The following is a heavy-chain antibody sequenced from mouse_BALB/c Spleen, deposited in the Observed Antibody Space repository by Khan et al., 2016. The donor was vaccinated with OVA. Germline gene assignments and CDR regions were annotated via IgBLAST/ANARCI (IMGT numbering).Heavy chain of an antibody. CDR3: ARRGYDYGRGALFAY. Sequence: QVQLKESGPGLVQPSQSLSITCTVSGFSLPNYSVHWVRQSPGKGLEWLGVIWSAGSTDYNEAFISRLTISKDNSRSQGFFKMKNLQPTDTAIYYCARRGYDYGRGALFAYWGQGTLVTVSA. V-gene: IGHV2-2*02. J-gene: IGHJ3*01. CDR1: GFSLPNYS. D-gene: IGHD2-4*01. CDR2: IWSAGST.